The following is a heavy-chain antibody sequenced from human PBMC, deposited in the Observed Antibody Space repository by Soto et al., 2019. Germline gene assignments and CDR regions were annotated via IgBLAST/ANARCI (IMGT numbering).Heavy chain of an antibody. V-gene: IGHV4-31*03. Sequence: SETLSLTCTVSGGSISSGGYYWSWIRQHPGKGLEWIGYIYYSGSTYYNPSLKSRVTISVDTSKNQFSLKLSSVTAADTAVYYCASLRRYSGYDPQVTWGQGTLVTVSS. J-gene: IGHJ4*02. CDR1: GGSISSGGYY. D-gene: IGHD5-12*01. CDR2: IYYSGST. CDR3: ASLRRYSGYDPQVT.